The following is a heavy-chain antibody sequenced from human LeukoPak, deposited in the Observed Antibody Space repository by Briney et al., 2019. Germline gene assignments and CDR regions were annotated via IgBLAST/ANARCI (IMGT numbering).Heavy chain of an antibody. CDR1: GLTFSSYA. J-gene: IGHJ4*02. CDR2: ISSNGGST. D-gene: IGHD5-24*01. V-gene: IGHV3-64*04. CDR3: ASGEATAFDY. Sequence: PGGSLRLSCSASGLTFSSYAMHWVRQAPGKGLEYVSAISSNGGSTYYADSVKGRFTISRDNSKNTLYLQMNSLRAEDTAVYYCASGEATAFDYWGQGTLVTVSS.